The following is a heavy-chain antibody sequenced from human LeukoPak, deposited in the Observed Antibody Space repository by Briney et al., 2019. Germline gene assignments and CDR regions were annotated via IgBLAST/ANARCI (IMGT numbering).Heavy chain of an antibody. CDR2: ISSSGSTI. V-gene: IGHV3-48*03. CDR1: GFTFSSYE. CDR3: ARDRIAVAPLDY. D-gene: IGHD6-19*01. Sequence: PGGSLRLSCAASGFTFSSYEMNWVRQAPGKGLEWVSYISSSGSTIYYADSVKGRFTISRDNAKNSLYLQMNSLRAEDTVVYYCARDRIAVAPLDYWGQGTLVTVSS. J-gene: IGHJ4*02.